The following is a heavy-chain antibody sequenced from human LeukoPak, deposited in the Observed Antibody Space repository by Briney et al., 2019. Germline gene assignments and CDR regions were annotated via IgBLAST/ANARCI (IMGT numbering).Heavy chain of an antibody. CDR1: EFTFSNQW. D-gene: IGHD6-13*01. Sequence: GGSLRLSCAASEFTFSNQWMAWVRQAPGKGLEWVANIQPDGSEKYYVGSVRGRFTISRDNARNLLYLQMNSLRSEDTAVYYCASERPSSSWYDFWGQGILVTVSS. CDR3: ASERPSSSWYDF. CDR2: IQPDGSEK. V-gene: IGHV3-7*01. J-gene: IGHJ5*01.